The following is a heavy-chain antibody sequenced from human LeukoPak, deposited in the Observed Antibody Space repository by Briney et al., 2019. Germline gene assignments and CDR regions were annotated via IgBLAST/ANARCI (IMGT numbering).Heavy chain of an antibody. J-gene: IGHJ4*02. Sequence: PGGSLRLSCAASGFTFSSYWMSWVRQAPGKGLEWVDNIKQDGSEKYYVDSVKGRFTNSRDNAKNSLYLQMNSLRAEDTAVYYCAREHDYGDHEDYWGQGTLVTVSS. CDR1: GFTFSSYW. V-gene: IGHV3-7*01. CDR3: AREHDYGDHEDY. CDR2: IKQDGSEK. D-gene: IGHD4-17*01.